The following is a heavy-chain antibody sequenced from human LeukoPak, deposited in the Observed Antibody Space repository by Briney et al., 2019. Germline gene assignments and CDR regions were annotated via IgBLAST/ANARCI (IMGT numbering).Heavy chain of an antibody. V-gene: IGHV4-34*01. D-gene: IGHD3-22*01. CDR3: ARGPHFIGRYYDSSGYGDNWFDP. CDR2: INHSGST. Sequence: SETLSLTCAVYGGSFSGYYWSWIRQPPGKGLEWIGEINHSGSTNYNPSLKSRVTISVDTSKKQFSLKLSSVTAADTAVYYCARGPHFIGRYYDSSGYGDNWFDPWGQGTLVTVSS. CDR1: GGSFSGYY. J-gene: IGHJ5*02.